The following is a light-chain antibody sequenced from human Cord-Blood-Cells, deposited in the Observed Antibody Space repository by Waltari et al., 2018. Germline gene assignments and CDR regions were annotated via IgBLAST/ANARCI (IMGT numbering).Light chain of an antibody. J-gene: IGLJ2*01. V-gene: IGLV1-40*01. CDR3: QSYDSSLSGVV. Sequence: SVLTQPPSVSGAPGQRVTISCTGSSSNIGAGYDVHWYQQLPATAPKLLIYGNSQRPSRVPDRFSCSESGYSASLDITGLQAEDVTDYYGQSYDSSLSGVVSGGVTKLTVL. CDR1: SSNIGAGYD. CDR2: GNS.